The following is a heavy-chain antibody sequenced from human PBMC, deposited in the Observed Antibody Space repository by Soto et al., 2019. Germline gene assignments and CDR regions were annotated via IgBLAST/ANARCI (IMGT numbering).Heavy chain of an antibody. CDR3: TSRGIYGGWPYFFAS. D-gene: IGHD5-12*01. CDR1: GFSFSNYD. Sequence: GGSLRLSCAASGFSFSNYDMSWVRQAPGKGLEWVSGISDGGGSTYYADSVRGRFTISRDSTKDTLFLQMDSLIAEDTAIYYCTSRGIYGGWPYFFASWGQGALVTVSS. CDR2: ISDGGGST. V-gene: IGHV3-23*01. J-gene: IGHJ4*02.